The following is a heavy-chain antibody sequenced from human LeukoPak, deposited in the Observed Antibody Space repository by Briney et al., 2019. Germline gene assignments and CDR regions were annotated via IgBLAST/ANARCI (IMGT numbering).Heavy chain of an antibody. CDR2: ISAYNGIT. CDR3: ASLVRDCGGDCYYLDP. D-gene: IGHD2-21*02. J-gene: IGHJ5*02. V-gene: IGHV1-18*01. CDR1: GYTFTSYG. Sequence: AASVKVSCKASGYTFTSYGISWVRQAPGQGLEWMGWISAYNGITNYAQKLQGRVTMTTDTSTSTAYMELRSLRSDDTAVYYCASLVRDCGGDCYYLDPWGQGTLVTVSS.